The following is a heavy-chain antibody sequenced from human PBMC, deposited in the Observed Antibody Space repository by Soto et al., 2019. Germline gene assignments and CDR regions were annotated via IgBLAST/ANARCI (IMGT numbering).Heavy chain of an antibody. J-gene: IGHJ3*01. CDR1: GLTVSGKKY. CDR2: LYDVDGS. V-gene: IGHV3-53*01. Sequence: DVQLVESGVGLIQPGASLRLSCAAFGLTVSGKKYVAWVRQAPGKGLEWVSALYDVDGSFYADSVKGRFTTSSDSSKTTVYLQMNGLRPDDTAVYYCASWHEREHAYDVWGQGTTVTVAS. D-gene: IGHD1-1*01. CDR3: ASWHEREHAYDV.